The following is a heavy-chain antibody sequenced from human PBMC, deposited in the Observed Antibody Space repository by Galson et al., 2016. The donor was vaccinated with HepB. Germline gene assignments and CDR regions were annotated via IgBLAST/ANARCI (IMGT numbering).Heavy chain of an antibody. CDR2: IWYDGSNK. CDR1: GFNFNNYV. V-gene: IGHV3-33*01. J-gene: IGHJ6*02. CDR3: VRDWMGRKIAISPPHPYGMVV. Sequence: SLRLSCAASGFNFNNYVMHWVRQTPGKGLEWVAVIWYDGSNKYYADSVKGRFTVSRDNSKNMLYLQMNSLRAEDTAVYYCVRDWMGRKIAISPPHPYGMVVWGQGTTLIVSS. D-gene: IGHD5-24*01.